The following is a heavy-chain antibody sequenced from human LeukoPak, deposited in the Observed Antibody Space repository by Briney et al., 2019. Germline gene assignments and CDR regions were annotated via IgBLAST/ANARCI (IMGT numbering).Heavy chain of an antibody. J-gene: IGHJ4*02. CDR1: GFIFTNAW. CDR2: IKSKADGGTT. Sequence: GGSLRLSCAPSGFIFTNAWMTWVRQAPGKGLEWVGRIKSKADGGTTDYGAPMKGRFTIPRDDSKNTLYLQMNSLETEDTAVYYCATDLGLTMIRGVIVSWGQGTLVTVSS. CDR3: ATDLGLTMIRGVIVS. V-gene: IGHV3-15*01. D-gene: IGHD3-10*01.